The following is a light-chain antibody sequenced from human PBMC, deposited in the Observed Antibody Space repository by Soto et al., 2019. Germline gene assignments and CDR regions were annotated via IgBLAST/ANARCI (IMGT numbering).Light chain of an antibody. CDR1: QSVSSSY. V-gene: IGKV3-20*01. Sequence: IGLTQSPGTLSLSPGERATVSCRASQSVSSSYLAWYQQKPVQAPRLLIYGASSRAAGIPDRFSGSGSGTDFTLTISRLEPEDFAVYYCQQYGSSPRTFGQGTKVAIK. J-gene: IGKJ1*01. CDR2: GAS. CDR3: QQYGSSPRT.